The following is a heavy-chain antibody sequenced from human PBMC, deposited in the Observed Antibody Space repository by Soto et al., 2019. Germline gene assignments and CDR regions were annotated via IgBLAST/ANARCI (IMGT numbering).Heavy chain of an antibody. V-gene: IGHV2-5*01. CDR1: DFSLTTRGVG. CDR2: IYWNDDQ. CDR3: THRSPANLHDL. Sequence: SGPTLVNPTPSLTLTCDFSDFSLTTRGVGVGWIRQPPGKALEWVALIYWNDDQRYNPSLKSRLIITQDTSNNHVVLTMTNVAPPDTAMYYGTHRSPANLHDLRGPGTLGAVSS. J-gene: IGHJ4*02. D-gene: IGHD1-1*01.